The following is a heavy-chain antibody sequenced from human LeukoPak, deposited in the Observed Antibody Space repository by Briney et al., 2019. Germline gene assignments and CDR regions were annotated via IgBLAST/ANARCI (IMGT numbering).Heavy chain of an antibody. CDR1: GGTFSSYA. CDR3: ARPRYNWIHYPLDAFDI. Sequence: ASVKVSCKASGGTFSSYAISWVRQAPGQGLEWMGGIIPIFGTADYAQKFQGRVTITTDESTSTAYMELSSPRSEDTAVYYCARPRYNWIHYPLDAFDIWGQGTMVTVSS. D-gene: IGHD1-1*01. CDR2: IIPIFGTA. V-gene: IGHV1-69*05. J-gene: IGHJ3*02.